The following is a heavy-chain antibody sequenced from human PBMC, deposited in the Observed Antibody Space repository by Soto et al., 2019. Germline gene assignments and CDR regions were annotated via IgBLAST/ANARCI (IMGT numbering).Heavy chain of an antibody. D-gene: IGHD6-13*01. Sequence: QITLKESGPTLVKPTQTLTLTCTFSGFSLSTSGVGVGWIRQPPGKALEWLALIYWDDDKRYSPSLKSRLTTTKDTSKKQVGLTLTNMDPVDTATYYRAHEYSSSWTKGGFDYWGQGTLVTVSS. J-gene: IGHJ4*02. CDR2: IYWDDDK. CDR3: AHEYSSSWTKGGFDY. V-gene: IGHV2-5*02. CDR1: GFSLSTSGVG.